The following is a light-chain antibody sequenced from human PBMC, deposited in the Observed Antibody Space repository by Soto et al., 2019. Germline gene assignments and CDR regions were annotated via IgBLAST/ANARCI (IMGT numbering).Light chain of an antibody. CDR3: RSYAGNNTLI. CDR1: RSDVGSYNF. V-gene: IGLV2-23*02. CDR2: EVT. J-gene: IGLJ2*01. Sequence: QSALTQPASVSGSPGQSITISCTGTRSDVGSYNFVSWYRQYPGTAPQLILYEVTQRASGISNRFSGSKSGNTASLTISDLQTEDETDYYCRSYAGNNTLIFGGGTKLTVL.